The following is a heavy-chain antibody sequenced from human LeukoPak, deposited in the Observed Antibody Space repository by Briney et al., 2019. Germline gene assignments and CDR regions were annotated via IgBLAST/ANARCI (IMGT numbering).Heavy chain of an antibody. J-gene: IGHJ4*02. CDR1: GFTFSSYA. Sequence: GGSLILSCAASGFTFSSYAMTWVRQAPGKGLEWVSAVSRSGGSTYYADSVKGRFTISRDNSKNTLYLQMNSLRAEETAVYYCAKSFATERWIFDYWGQGTLVTVSS. CDR2: VSRSGGST. CDR3: AKSFATERWIFDY. D-gene: IGHD4-23*01. V-gene: IGHV3-23*01.